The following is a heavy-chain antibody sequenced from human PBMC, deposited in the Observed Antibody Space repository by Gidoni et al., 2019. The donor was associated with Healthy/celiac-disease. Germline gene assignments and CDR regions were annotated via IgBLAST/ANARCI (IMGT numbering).Heavy chain of an antibody. CDR3: ARSSDYVWGSYRYPGWFDP. Sequence: QVQLQESGPGLVKPSETLSLTCTVSGGSISSYYWSWIRQPPGKGLEWIGYIYYSGSTNYNPSLKSRVTISVDTSKNQFSLKLSSVTAADTAVYYCARSSDYVWGSYRYPGWFDPWGQGTLVTVSS. J-gene: IGHJ5*02. CDR2: IYYSGST. D-gene: IGHD3-16*02. CDR1: GGSISSYY. V-gene: IGHV4-59*01.